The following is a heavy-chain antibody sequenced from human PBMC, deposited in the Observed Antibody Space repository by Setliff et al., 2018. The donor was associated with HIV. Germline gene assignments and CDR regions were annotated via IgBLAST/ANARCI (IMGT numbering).Heavy chain of an antibody. V-gene: IGHV3-7*01. CDR3: ARPFYSFWSDYYLYWYFEL. CDR1: GFSLSSHW. Sequence: PGGSLRLSCAASGFSLSSHWIIWVRQAPGKGLEWVANIKPDGSEKYYVDSVRGRFTISRDNANNSLYLQMSSLRAEDTAVYYCARPFYSFWSDYYLYWYFELWGRGTRVTVSS. J-gene: IGHJ2*01. D-gene: IGHD3-3*01. CDR2: IKPDGSEK.